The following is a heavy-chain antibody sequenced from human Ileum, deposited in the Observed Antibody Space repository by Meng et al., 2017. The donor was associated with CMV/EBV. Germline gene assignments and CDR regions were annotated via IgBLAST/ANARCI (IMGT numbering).Heavy chain of an antibody. CDR1: GFTFSSYS. Sequence: GESLKISCAASGFTFSSYSMNWVRQAPGKGLEWVSYISSSSSTIYYADSVKGRFTISRDNAKNSLYLQMNSLGAEDTAVYYCARGGGWQQLPMGGFDYWGQGTLVTVSS. V-gene: IGHV3-48*04. CDR3: ARGGGWQQLPMGGFDY. D-gene: IGHD6-13*01. CDR2: ISSSSSTI. J-gene: IGHJ4*02.